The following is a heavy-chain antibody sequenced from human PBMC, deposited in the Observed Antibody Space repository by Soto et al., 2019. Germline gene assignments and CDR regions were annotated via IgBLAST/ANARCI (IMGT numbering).Heavy chain of an antibody. CDR2: IGTAGDT. Sequence: PGGSLRLSCAASGFTFSSYDMHWVRHATGKGLEWVSAIGTAGDTYYPRSLKGRFTISRENAKNSLYLQMNSLRAGDTAVDYCASAGGDVILTGDDPRYLDVWGKGTTVSVSS. CDR3: ASAGGDVILTGDDPRYLDV. J-gene: IGHJ6*03. V-gene: IGHV3-13*01. D-gene: IGHD3-9*01. CDR1: GFTFSSYD.